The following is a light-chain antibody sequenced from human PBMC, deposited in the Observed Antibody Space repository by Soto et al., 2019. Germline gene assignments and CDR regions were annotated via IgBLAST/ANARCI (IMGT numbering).Light chain of an antibody. CDR2: ANS. V-gene: IGLV1-40*01. CDR3: QSYDTTLSVV. J-gene: IGLJ2*01. CDR1: TSNIGAGYD. Sequence: QSVLTQPPSVSGAPGQRVTISCTGSTSNIGAGYDVHWYQQLPGTAPKLLMYANSNRPSGVPGRFSGSKSGTSASLAITGLQAEDEADYYCQSYDTTLSVVFGGGTKLTVL.